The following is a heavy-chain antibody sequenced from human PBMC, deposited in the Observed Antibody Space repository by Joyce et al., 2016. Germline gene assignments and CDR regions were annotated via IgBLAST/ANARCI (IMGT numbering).Heavy chain of an antibody. CDR2: IYLGDSDT. J-gene: IGHJ3*01. CDR3: ASRVTSNAFDL. V-gene: IGHV5-51*01. Sequence: EVQLVQSGAEVKKPGESLKISCKGSGYSFRNSWIGWVRQMPGNGLEWMVIIYLGDSDTRYRPSFQGQVTISADKSINTAYLQWSSLKASDTAMYYCASRVTSNAFDLWGQGTMVTVSS. CDR1: GYSFRNSW. D-gene: IGHD4-23*01.